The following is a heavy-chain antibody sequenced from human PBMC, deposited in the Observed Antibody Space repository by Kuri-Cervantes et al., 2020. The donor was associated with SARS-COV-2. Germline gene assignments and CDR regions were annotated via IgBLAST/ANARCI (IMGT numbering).Heavy chain of an antibody. CDR3: ARDPDLDWELPAYDAFDI. CDR2: IWYDGSNK. V-gene: IGHV3-33*08. Sequence: GESLKISCAASGFTFSGHWIHWVRQAPGKGLEWVAVIWYDGSNKYYADSVKGRFTISRDNSKNTLYLQMNSLRAEDTAVYYCARDPDLDWELPAYDAFDIWGQGTMVTVSS. CDR1: GFTFSGHW. J-gene: IGHJ3*02. D-gene: IGHD1-26*01.